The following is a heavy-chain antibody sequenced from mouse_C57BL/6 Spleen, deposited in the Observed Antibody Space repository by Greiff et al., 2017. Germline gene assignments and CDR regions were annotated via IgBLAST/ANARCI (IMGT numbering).Heavy chain of an antibody. V-gene: IGHV5-6*01. CDR2: LSSGGSYT. J-gene: IGHJ2*01. CDR3: ARHGSTMITTVDY. D-gene: IGHD2-4*01. Sequence: EVKLVESGGDLVKPGGSLKLSCAASGFTFSSYGMSWVRQTPDKRLEWVATLSSGGSYTYYPDSVKGRFTISRDNAKNTLYLQMSSLKSEDTAMYYCARHGSTMITTVDYGGQGTTLTGSS. CDR1: GFTFSSYG.